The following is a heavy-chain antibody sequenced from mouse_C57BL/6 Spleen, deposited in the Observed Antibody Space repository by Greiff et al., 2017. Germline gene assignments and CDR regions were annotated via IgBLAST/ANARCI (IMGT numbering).Heavy chain of an antibody. CDR3: TRDGRSSYGSYWYFDV. V-gene: IGHV5-9-1*02. CDR1: GFTFSSYA. CDR2: ISSGGDYI. D-gene: IGHD1-1*01. J-gene: IGHJ1*03. Sequence: EVMLVESGEGLVKPGGSLKLSCAASGFTFSSYAMSWVRQTPEKRLEWVAYISSGGDYIYYADTVKGRFTISRDNAKNTLYLQMIRLKSEDTAMYYGTRDGRSSYGSYWYFDVWGTGTTVTVSS.